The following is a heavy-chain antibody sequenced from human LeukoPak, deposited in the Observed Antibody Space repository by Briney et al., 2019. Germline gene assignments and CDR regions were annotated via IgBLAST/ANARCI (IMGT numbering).Heavy chain of an antibody. CDR2: IWYDGTNE. CDR1: GLSFSSHG. D-gene: IGHD3-22*01. V-gene: IGHV3-33*01. CDR3: ARARNSYDVSGFSALDY. Sequence: GGSLKLSCAASGLSFSSHGMHWVRQAPGKGLEWAAVIWYDGTNENYSDSLRGRFTISRDNSKNTLYLQMNSLRAEDTAVYYCARARNSYDVSGFSALDYWGQGTLVTVSS. J-gene: IGHJ4*02.